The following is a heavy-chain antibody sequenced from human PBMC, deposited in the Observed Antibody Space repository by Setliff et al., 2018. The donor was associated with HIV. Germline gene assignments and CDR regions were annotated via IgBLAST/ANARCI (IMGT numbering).Heavy chain of an antibody. J-gene: IGHJ4*02. V-gene: IGHV2-70*11. D-gene: IGHD2-21*01. CDR1: GFSLSIRGMC. CDR2: IDWGDDK. CDR3: ARASGAYRDSFYFDY. Sequence: SGPTLVNPTQTLTLTCTFSGFSLSIRGMCVSWIRQPPGKALEWLARIDWGDDKYYSTSLKTRLTISKDTSKNQVVLTMTNMGPVDTATYYCARASGAYRDSFYFDYWGQGALVTVSS.